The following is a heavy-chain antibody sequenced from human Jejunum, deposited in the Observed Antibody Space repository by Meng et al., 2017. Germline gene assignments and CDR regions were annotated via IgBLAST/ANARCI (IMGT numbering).Heavy chain of an antibody. J-gene: IGHJ4*02. CDR3: ARESPTVALDF. V-gene: IGHV3-21*01. D-gene: IGHD4-23*01. Sequence: GESLKILCVGSEFTFSGVTMTWVRQAPGKGLEWVSSISGSSSYIYYADSMKGRFTISRDNAKNSLYLQMDSLRAEDTAVYYCARESPTVALDFWGQGTLVTVSS. CDR1: EFTFSGVT. CDR2: ISGSSSYI.